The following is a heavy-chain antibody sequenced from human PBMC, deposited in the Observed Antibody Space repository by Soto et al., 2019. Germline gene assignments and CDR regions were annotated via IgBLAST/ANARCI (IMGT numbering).Heavy chain of an antibody. CDR3: ATGGGGGYSGYRKISYFDY. CDR1: GGTFSSYA. J-gene: IGHJ4*02. D-gene: IGHD5-12*01. Sequence: QVQLVQSGAEVKKPGSSVKVSCKASGGTFSSYAISWVRQAPGQGLEWMGGSIPIFGTANYAQKFQGRVTITADESTSTAYMELSSLRSEDTAVYYCATGGGGGYSGYRKISYFDYWGQGTLVTVSS. CDR2: SIPIFGTA. V-gene: IGHV1-69*01.